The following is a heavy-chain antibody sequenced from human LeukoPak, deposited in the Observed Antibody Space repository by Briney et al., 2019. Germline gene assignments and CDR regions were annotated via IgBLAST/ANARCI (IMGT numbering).Heavy chain of an antibody. D-gene: IGHD3-10*01. J-gene: IGHJ4*02. V-gene: IGHV4-59*01. Sequence: PSETLSLTCTVSGGSISSYYWSWIRQPPGKGLEWIGYIYYSGSTNYNPSLKSRVTISVDTSKNQFSLKLSSVTAADTAVYYCARGLEQLLWFGETSAWFDYWGQGTLVTVSS. CDR1: GGSISSYY. CDR2: IYYSGST. CDR3: ARGLEQLLWFGETSAWFDY.